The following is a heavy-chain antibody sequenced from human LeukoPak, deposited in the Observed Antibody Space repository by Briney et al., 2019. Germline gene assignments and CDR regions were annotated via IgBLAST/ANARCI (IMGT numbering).Heavy chain of an antibody. J-gene: IGHJ4*02. D-gene: IGHD4-17*01. CDR2: IYSGGST. CDR1: GFTVSSNY. V-gene: IGHV3-53*01. Sequence: GGSLRLSCAASGFTVSSNYMSWVRQAPGKGLEWVSVIYSGGSTYYADSVKGRFTISRDNSKNTLYLQMNSLRAEDTAVYYCARAILTPGGATVTRYFDYWGQGTLVTVSS. CDR3: ARAILTPGGATVTRYFDY.